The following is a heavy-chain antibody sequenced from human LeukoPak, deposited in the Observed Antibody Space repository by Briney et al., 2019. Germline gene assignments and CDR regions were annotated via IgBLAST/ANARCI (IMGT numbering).Heavy chain of an antibody. CDR1: GFTFNSYG. D-gene: IGHD6-13*01. CDR3: ARDGAAAGQGY. J-gene: IGHJ4*02. CDR2: IKQDGSEK. V-gene: IGHV3-7*01. Sequence: PGVSLRLSCAASGFTFNSYGMSWVRQAPGKGLEWVANIKQDGSEKYYVDSVKGRFTISRDNAKNSLYLQMNSLRAEDTAVYYCARDGAAAGQGYWGQGTLVTVSS.